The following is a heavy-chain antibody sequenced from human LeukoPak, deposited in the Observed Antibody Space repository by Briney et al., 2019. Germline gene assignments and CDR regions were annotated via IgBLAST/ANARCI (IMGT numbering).Heavy chain of an antibody. CDR1: GGSISSGSYY. J-gene: IGHJ6*02. CDR2: IYTRGST. D-gene: IGHD3-10*01. V-gene: IGHV4-61*02. Sequence: SQTLSLTCTVSGGSISSGSYYWSWIRQPAGKGLEWIGRIYTRGSTNYNPSLKSRVTMSLDTSKDQFALKVSSVTAADTAVYYGARGDCYGSGSPIYGMDVWGQGTTVTVSS. CDR3: ARGDCYGSGSPIYGMDV.